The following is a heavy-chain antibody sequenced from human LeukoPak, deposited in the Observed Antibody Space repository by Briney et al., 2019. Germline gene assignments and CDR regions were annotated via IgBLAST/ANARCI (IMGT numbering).Heavy chain of an antibody. J-gene: IGHJ6*03. Sequence: SQTLSLTYAISGDSVSFKSAAWNWINQSPSRVLELQGRTYYKPKLYNDYAVSVKSRITINPDTSKNQFSLQLNSVTPEDTAVYYCARDSQYYDFWSGYLTYYYYMDVWGKGTTVTVSS. D-gene: IGHD3-3*01. CDR3: ARDSQYYDFWSGYLTYYYYMDV. V-gene: IGHV6-1*01. CDR1: GDSVSFKSAA. CDR2: TYYKPKLYN.